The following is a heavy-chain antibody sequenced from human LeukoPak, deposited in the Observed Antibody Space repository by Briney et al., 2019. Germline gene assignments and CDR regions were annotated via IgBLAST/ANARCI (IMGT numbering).Heavy chain of an antibody. D-gene: IGHD2-2*01. CDR2: ISSSSSYI. V-gene: IGHV3-21*01. CDR3: ARDPGIVVVPAALVDY. Sequence: GGSLRLSCAASGFTFSSYSMNWVRQAPGKGLEWVSSISSSSSYIYYADSVKGRFTISRDNAKNSLYLRMNSLRAEDTAVYYCARDPGIVVVPAALVDYWGQGTLVTVSS. J-gene: IGHJ4*02. CDR1: GFTFSSYS.